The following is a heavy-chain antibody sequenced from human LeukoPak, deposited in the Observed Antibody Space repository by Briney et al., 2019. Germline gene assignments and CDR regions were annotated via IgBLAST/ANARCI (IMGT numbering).Heavy chain of an antibody. V-gene: IGHV3-53*01. J-gene: IGHJ4*02. D-gene: IGHD5-24*01. CDR2: FYVGGAT. CDR1: GFSVTNNY. CDR3: ARGDGYNFFDY. Sequence: GGSLRLSCAVSGFSVTNNYMSWVRQALGKGLEWVSVFYVGGATYYADSVKGRFTISRDNSENTLYLQMKSLRAEDTAVYYCARGDGYNFFDYWGQGPLVTVSS.